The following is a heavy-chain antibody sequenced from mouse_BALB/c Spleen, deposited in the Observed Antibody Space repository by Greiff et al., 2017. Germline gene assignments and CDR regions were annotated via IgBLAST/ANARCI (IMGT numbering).Heavy chain of an antibody. CDR3: ARNTMITDYCDY. V-gene: IGHV1-31*01. CDR2: INPYNGAT. Sequence: EVQLQQSGPELVKPGASVKISCKASGYSFTGYYMHWVKQSHVKSLEWIGRINPYNGATSYNQNFKDKASLTVDKSSSTAYMELHSLTSEDSAVYYCARNTMITDYCDYWGQGTTLTVSS. D-gene: IGHD2-4*01. J-gene: IGHJ2*01. CDR1: GYSFTGYY.